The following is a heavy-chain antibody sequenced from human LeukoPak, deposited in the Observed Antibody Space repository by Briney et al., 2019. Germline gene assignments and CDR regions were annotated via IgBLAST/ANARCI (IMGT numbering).Heavy chain of an antibody. CDR1: GYTFTSYA. Sequence: SVKVSCKAAGYTFTSYAVNWGRQAPGQGVEWMGGIIPIFGTANYAQKFQGRVTITTDESTSTAYMELSSLRSEDTAVYYCARDLWIVGATRSSDAFDIWGQGTMVTVSS. CDR2: IIPIFGTA. D-gene: IGHD1-26*01. CDR3: ARDLWIVGATRSSDAFDI. J-gene: IGHJ3*02. V-gene: IGHV1-69*05.